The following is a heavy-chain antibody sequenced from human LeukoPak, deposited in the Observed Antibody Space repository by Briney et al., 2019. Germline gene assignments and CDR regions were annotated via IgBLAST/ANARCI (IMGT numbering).Heavy chain of an antibody. CDR1: GFSFRGYT. CDR3: ARGGRFLEN. CDR2: INGGSNYI. Sequence: GGSLRLSCVASGFSFRGYTMNWVRQAPGKGLEWVSSINGGSNYIYYADSLKGRLTISRDNAKNSLYLQMNSLRDEDTAVYYCARGGRFLENWGQGTLVTVSS. D-gene: IGHD3-3*01. V-gene: IGHV3-21*01. J-gene: IGHJ4*02.